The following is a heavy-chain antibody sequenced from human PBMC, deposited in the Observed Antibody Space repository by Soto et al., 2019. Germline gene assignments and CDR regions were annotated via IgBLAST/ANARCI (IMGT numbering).Heavy chain of an antibody. CDR3: APLLCHSPAVAGTCWGLGGGEDY. CDR1: GFTFSSYA. J-gene: IGHJ4*02. D-gene: IGHD6-19*01. V-gene: IGHV3-23*01. Sequence: EVQLLESGGGLVQPGGSLRLSCAASGFTFSSYAMTWVRQAPGKGLEWVSSISTSGGSTYYADSVKGRFTISRDNSKNPLYLQRTALGAEDTAVYSWAPLLCHSPAVAGTCWGLGGGEDYWGQGTLVTVSS. CDR2: ISTSGGST.